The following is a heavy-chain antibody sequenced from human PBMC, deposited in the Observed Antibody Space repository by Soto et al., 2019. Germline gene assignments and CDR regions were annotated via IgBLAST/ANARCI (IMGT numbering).Heavy chain of an antibody. CDR2: IYYSGST. CDR1: GGSISSYY. V-gene: IGHV4-59*01. Sequence: SETLSLTCTVSGGSISSYYWSWIRQPPGKGLEWIGYIYYSGSTNYNPSLKSRVTISVDTSKNQFSLKLSSVTAADTAVYYCARQYCSGGSCYFNRGYYMDVWGKGTTITVSS. CDR3: ARQYCSGGSCYFNRGYYMDV. J-gene: IGHJ6*03. D-gene: IGHD2-15*01.